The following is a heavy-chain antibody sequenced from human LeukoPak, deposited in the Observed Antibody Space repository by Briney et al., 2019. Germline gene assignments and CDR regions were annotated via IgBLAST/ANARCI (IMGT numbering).Heavy chain of an antibody. CDR3: AKDRTMVRGGGGLSY. Sequence: PGGSLRLSCAASGFTLSSYAMSWVRQAPGKGLDWVSGISGRDGSTYYADSVKGRFTISRDNSKNTLYLQMNSLRAEDTAVYYCAKDRTMVRGGGGLSYWGQGTLVTVSS. CDR1: GFTLSSYA. J-gene: IGHJ4*02. D-gene: IGHD3-10*01. CDR2: ISGRDGST. V-gene: IGHV3-23*01.